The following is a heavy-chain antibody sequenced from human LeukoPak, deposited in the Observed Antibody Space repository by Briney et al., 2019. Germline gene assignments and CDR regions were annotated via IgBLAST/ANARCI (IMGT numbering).Heavy chain of an antibody. V-gene: IGHV4-4*07. J-gene: IGHJ4*02. CDR1: GASIRNYY. CDR3: AREVDYYFDY. Sequence: SETLSLTCTVSGASIRNYYWSWIRRPAGKGLEWIGRIYSSGSTNYNPSLNSRVTMSVDTSKNQFSLKLNSVTAADTAVYYCAREVDYYFDYWGQGTLVTVSS. CDR2: IYSSGST. D-gene: IGHD5-12*01.